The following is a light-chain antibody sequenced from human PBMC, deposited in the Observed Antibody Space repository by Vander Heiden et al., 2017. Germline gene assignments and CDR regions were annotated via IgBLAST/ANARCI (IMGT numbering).Light chain of an antibody. CDR2: AAS. CDR1: QSISSY. J-gene: IGKJ2*01. Sequence: IQMTQSPSSLSASVGDRVTITCRASQSISSYLNWYQQKPGKAPKLLIYAASSLQSGVPSRFSDSGTGTHFTLTISRLQPEAFATYYFQQRDSTPLTFGQGTKLDIK. V-gene: IGKV1-39*01. CDR3: QQRDSTPLT.